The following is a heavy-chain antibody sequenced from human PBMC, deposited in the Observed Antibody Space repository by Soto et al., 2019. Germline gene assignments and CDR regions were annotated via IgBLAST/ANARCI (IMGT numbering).Heavy chain of an antibody. Sequence: GGSLRLSCAASGFTFSSYWMSWVRQAPGKGLEWVANIKQDGSEKYYADSVKGRFTISRDNAKNSLYLQMNSLRAEDAAVYYCARTKLGIVDGYFDLWGRGTLVTVSS. V-gene: IGHV3-7*01. CDR3: ARTKLGIVDGYFDL. J-gene: IGHJ2*01. CDR2: IKQDGSEK. D-gene: IGHD7-27*01. CDR1: GFTFSSYW.